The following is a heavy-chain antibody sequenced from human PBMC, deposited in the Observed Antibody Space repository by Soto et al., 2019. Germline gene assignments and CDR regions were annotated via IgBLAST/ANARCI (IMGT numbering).Heavy chain of an antibody. J-gene: IGHJ4*02. CDR3: AKLSVVTGRARFDY. CDR2: ISYDGSNK. CDR1: GFTFSSYG. D-gene: IGHD2-15*01. V-gene: IGHV3-30*18. Sequence: QPGGSLRLSCAASGFTFSSYGMHWVRQAPGKGLEWVAVISYDGSNKYYADSVKGRFTISRDNSKNTLYLQMNSLRAEDTAVYYCAKLSVVTGRARFDYWGQGTLVTVSS.